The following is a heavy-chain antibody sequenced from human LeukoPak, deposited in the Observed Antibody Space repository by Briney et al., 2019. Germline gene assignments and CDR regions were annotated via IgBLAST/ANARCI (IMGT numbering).Heavy chain of an antibody. CDR3: ARENGDTIFGVVINWRGYYYYYYMDV. Sequence: SETLSLTCTVSGGSISSSSYYWGWIRQPPGKGLEWIGSIYYSGSTYYNPSLKSRVTISVDTSKNQFSLKLSSVTAADTAVYYCARENGDTIFGVVINWRGYYYYYYMDVWGKGTTVTVSS. CDR2: IYYSGST. V-gene: IGHV4-39*07. CDR1: GGSISSSSYY. J-gene: IGHJ6*03. D-gene: IGHD3-3*01.